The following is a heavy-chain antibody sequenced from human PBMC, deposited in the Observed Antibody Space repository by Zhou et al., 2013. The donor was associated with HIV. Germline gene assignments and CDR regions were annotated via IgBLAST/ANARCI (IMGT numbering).Heavy chain of an antibody. CDR1: GYTFTNYD. CDR2: MNPRSGNT. J-gene: IGHJ4*02. CDR3: ARDRSGWTYFDY. V-gene: IGHV1-8*03. Sequence: QVQLVQSGAEVKKPGSSVKVSCKASGYTFTNYDINWVRQATGQGLEWMGWMNPRSGNTGYAQKFQGRVTVTRNTSINTAYMELRSLRSDDTAVYYCARDRSGWTYFDYWGQGTLVTVSS. D-gene: IGHD6-19*01.